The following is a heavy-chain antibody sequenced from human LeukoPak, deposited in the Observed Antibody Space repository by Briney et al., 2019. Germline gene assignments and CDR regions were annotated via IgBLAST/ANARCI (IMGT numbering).Heavy chain of an antibody. CDR3: ARDPVKDIVVVPLAGGGWVGAFDI. V-gene: IGHV4-39*07. Sequence: SETLSLTCTVSGGSISSSSYYWGWIRQPPGKGLEWIGSIYYSGSTNYNPSLKSRVTISVDTSKNQFSLKLSSVTAADTAVYYCARDPVKDIVVVPLAGGGWVGAFDIWGQGTMVTVSS. D-gene: IGHD2-2*01. J-gene: IGHJ3*02. CDR1: GGSISSSSYY. CDR2: IYYSGST.